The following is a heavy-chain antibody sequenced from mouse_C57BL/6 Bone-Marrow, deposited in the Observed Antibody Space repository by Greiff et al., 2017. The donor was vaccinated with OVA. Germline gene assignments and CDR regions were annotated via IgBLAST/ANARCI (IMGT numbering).Heavy chain of an antibody. V-gene: IGHV3-6*01. CDR2: ISYDGSN. Sequence: EVKLVESGPGLVKPSQSLSLTCSVTGYSITSGYYWNWIRQFPGNKLEWMGYISYDGSNNYNPSLKNRISITRDTSKNQFFLKLNSVTTEDTATYYCARGGYYYFDYWGQGTTLTVSS. J-gene: IGHJ2*01. D-gene: IGHD2-14*01. CDR3: ARGGYYYFDY. CDR1: GYSITSGYY.